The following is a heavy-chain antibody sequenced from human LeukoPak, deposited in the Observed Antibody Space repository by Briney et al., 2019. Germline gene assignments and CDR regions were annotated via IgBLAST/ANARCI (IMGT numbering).Heavy chain of an antibody. V-gene: IGHV1-69*13. J-gene: IGHJ4*02. CDR1: GVTFSSYA. CDR2: ILPIFGTA. CDR3: ARGGRGSSWYYTLFDY. Sequence: ASVTVSCTASGVTFSSYAISWVRPAPGQGLEWMGGILPIFGTANYAQKFQGRGTITADESTSTAYMELSSLRSEDTAVYYCARGGRGSSWYYTLFDYWGQGTLVTVSS. D-gene: IGHD6-13*01.